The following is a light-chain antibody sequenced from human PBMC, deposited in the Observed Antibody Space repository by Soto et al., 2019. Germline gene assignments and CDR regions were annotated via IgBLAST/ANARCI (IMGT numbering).Light chain of an antibody. CDR1: SGHSNYA. V-gene: IGLV4-69*01. J-gene: IGLJ2*01. CDR3: QTWGSGIVV. Sequence: QPVLTQSPSASASLGASVKLTCTLSSGHSNYAIAWHQQQSEKGPRYLMKLNSDGSHSKGDGIPDRFSGSRSGAERYLTIPSLQSEDEADYYCQTWGSGIVVFGGGTQLTVL. CDR2: LNSDGSH.